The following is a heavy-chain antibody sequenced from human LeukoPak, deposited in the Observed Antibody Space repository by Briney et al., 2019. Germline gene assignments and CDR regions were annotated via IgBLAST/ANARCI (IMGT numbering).Heavy chain of an antibody. CDR1: GGSISSSSYY. V-gene: IGHV4-61*03. CDR3: ARLSPETTGTGAFDS. D-gene: IGHD4-17*01. Sequence: SETLSLTCTVSGGSISSSSYYWGWIRQPPGKGLEWIGYIYSSGSTNYNPSLKSRVTISLDTSKNDFSLKLSSVTAADTAVYYCARLSPETTGTGAFDSWGQGTLVTVSS. J-gene: IGHJ4*02. CDR2: IYSSGST.